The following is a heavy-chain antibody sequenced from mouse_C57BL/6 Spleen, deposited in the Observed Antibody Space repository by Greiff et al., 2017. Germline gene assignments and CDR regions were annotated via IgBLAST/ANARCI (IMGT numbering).Heavy chain of an antibody. CDR1: GYTFTDYN. Sequence: EVQLMESGPELVKPGASVKIPCKASGYTFTDYNMDWVKQSHGKSLEWIGDINPNNGGTIYNQKFKGKATLTGDKSSSTAYMELRSLTSDDTAVYYCARTPDYYRSSSYAIDYWGQGTSVTVSS. V-gene: IGHV1-18*01. D-gene: IGHD1-1*01. J-gene: IGHJ4*01. CDR2: INPNNGGT. CDR3: ARTPDYYRSSSYAIDY.